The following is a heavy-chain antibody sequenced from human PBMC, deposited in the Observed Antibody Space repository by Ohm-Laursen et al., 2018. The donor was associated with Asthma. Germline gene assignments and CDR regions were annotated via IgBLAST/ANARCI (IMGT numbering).Heavy chain of an antibody. Sequence: SLRLSCTASGLTFNSYWMTWVRQAPGKGPEWVAHIKEDGSEESYLASVKGRFTISRDNAKNSLYLQMNSLRADDTAVYYCARPTREPRHWGQGTPVTVSS. D-gene: IGHD1-26*01. J-gene: IGHJ4*02. CDR1: GLTFNSYW. CDR2: IKEDGSEE. V-gene: IGHV3-7*02. CDR3: ARPTREPRH.